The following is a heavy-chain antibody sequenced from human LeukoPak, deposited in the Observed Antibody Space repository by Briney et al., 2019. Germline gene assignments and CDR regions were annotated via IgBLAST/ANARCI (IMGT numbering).Heavy chain of an antibody. V-gene: IGHV3-23*01. Sequence: GGSLRLSCAASGFTFSSYAMRWVRQAPGKGLEWVSAISGSGGSTYYADSVKGRFTISRDNSKNTLYLQMNSLRAEDTAVYYCAKALTRVTIFGVVPDAFDIWGQGTMVTVSS. D-gene: IGHD3-3*01. CDR2: ISGSGGST. CDR3: AKALTRVTIFGVVPDAFDI. CDR1: GFTFSSYA. J-gene: IGHJ3*02.